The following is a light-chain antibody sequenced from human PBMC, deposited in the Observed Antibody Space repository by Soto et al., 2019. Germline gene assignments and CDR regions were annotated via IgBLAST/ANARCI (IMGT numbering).Light chain of an antibody. CDR3: QQYNNWPRT. CDR1: QSVSSN. V-gene: IGKV3-15*01. CDR2: GAS. J-gene: IGKJ1*01. Sequence: EIGMTQSPATLSVSPGERATLSCRASQSVSSNLAWYQQKPDQAPRLLIYGASTRATGIPARFSGSGSGTEFTLTISSLQSEDFAVYYCQQYNNWPRTFGQGTKVEI.